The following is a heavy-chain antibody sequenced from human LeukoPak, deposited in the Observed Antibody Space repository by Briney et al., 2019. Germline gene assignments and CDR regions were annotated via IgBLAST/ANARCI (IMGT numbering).Heavy chain of an antibody. CDR2: LNPSSGST. J-gene: IGHJ4*02. D-gene: IGHD3-22*01. CDR3: ARDGEYYDSSGSYFDY. V-gene: IGHV1-46*01. CDR1: GYTFTSYY. Sequence: ASVKVSCKASGYTFTSYYMHWVRQAPGQGLEWMGILNPSSGSTSYAQKFQGRVTMTRDTSTSTFYMELRSLKSEDTAVYYCARDGEYYDSSGSYFDYWGQGTLVTVSS.